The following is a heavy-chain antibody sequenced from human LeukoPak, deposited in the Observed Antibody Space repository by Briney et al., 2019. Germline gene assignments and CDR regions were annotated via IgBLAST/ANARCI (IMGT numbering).Heavy chain of an antibody. Sequence: GRSLRLSCAASGFTVSSNYMSWVRQAPGKGLEWVSVIYSGGSTYYADSVKGRFTISRDNSKNTLYLQMNSLRAEDTAVYYCARGSRSSGWFDYWGQGTLVTVPS. D-gene: IGHD6-19*01. CDR2: IYSGGST. J-gene: IGHJ4*02. CDR3: ARGSRSSGWFDY. V-gene: IGHV3-53*01. CDR1: GFTVSSNY.